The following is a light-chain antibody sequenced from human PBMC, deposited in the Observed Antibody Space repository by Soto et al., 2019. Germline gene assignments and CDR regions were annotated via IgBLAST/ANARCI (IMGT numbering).Light chain of an antibody. Sequence: DIVMTQTPLSSSVTLGQPASISCRSSQSLVFSDGNTYLTWLHQRPGQPPRLLIYQISKRFSGDPDRFSGSGAGTDFTQKISRVDAEDVGVYYFMQVIQCPFTFGPGTTVDIK. CDR3: MQVIQCPFT. V-gene: IGKV2-24*01. CDR1: QSLVFSDGNTY. J-gene: IGKJ3*01. CDR2: QIS.